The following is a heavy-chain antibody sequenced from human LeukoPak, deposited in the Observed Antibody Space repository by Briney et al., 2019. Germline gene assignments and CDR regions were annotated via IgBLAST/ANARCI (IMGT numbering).Heavy chain of an antibody. CDR1: GGSISSYY. J-gene: IGHJ5*02. D-gene: IGHD6-19*01. Sequence: SETLSLTCTVSGGSISSYYWSWIRQPPGKGLEWIGYIYYSGSTNCNPSLKSRVSISLDTSKNQFSLKLSSVTAADTAVYYCVGQKGSTSGGGLDPWGQGTLVTVSS. V-gene: IGHV4-59*01. CDR3: VGQKGSTSGGGLDP. CDR2: IYYSGST.